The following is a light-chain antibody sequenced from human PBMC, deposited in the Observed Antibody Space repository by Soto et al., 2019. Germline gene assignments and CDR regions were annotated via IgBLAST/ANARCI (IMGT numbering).Light chain of an antibody. CDR3: QQKGNSRST. CDR2: RTS. Sequence: ITLTQAPGTLALSPGETATLSCWASQSVSSTSLAWYQQKPGLAPRLLIYRTSSRATGIPDRFSGSGSGTDFTLTISSLEPEDFAVYFCQQKGNSRSTLGQGTKVDIK. V-gene: IGKV3-20*01. J-gene: IGKJ1*01. CDR1: QSVSSTS.